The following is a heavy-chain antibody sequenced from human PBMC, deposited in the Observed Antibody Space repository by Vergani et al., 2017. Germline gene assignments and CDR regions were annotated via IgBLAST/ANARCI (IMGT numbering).Heavy chain of an antibody. Sequence: QVQLVESGGGVVQPGRSLRLSCAASGFTFSSYAMHWVRQAPGKGLEWVAVIWYDGSNKYYADSVKGRFTISRDNSKNTLYLQMNSLRAEDTAVYYCAREDYGDYGWFDPWAREPWSPSPQ. CDR2: IWYDGSNK. V-gene: IGHV3-33*08. D-gene: IGHD4-17*01. CDR1: GFTFSSYA. J-gene: IGHJ5*02. CDR3: AREDYGDYGWFDP.